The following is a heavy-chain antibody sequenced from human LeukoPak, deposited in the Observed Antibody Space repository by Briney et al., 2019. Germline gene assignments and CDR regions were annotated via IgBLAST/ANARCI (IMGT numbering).Heavy chain of an antibody. CDR3: AKVVGYGDYENGGDY. D-gene: IGHD4-17*01. V-gene: IGHV3-33*06. J-gene: IGHJ4*02. CDR2: IWYDGSKK. Sequence: GGSLRLSCAASGFTFSNHGFHWVHQAPGKGLEGVAVIWYDGSKKFYADSVKGRFTISRDDSKNTLYLQMNSLRAEDTAVYYCAKVVGYGDYENGGDYWGQGTLVTVSS. CDR1: GFTFSNHG.